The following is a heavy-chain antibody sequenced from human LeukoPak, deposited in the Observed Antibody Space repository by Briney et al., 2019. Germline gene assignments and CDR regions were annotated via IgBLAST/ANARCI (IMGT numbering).Heavy chain of an antibody. CDR3: GKTGAPMGGY. J-gene: IGHJ4*02. CDR1: GGSLSGDNYY. D-gene: IGHD3-16*01. CDR2: ISLSGST. Sequence: AETLSLTCTPSGGSLSGDNYYWSWIRQPPGKGLQWIAYISLSGSTNYNPSLKSRVTISLDTSKNQFSLRLTSGTAGDPAVYYWGKTGAPMGGYWGQGTLVTVSS. V-gene: IGHV4-61*01.